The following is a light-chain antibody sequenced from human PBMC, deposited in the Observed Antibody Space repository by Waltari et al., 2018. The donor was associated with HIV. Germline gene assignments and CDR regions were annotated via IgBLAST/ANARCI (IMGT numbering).Light chain of an antibody. CDR1: QSVSSN. Sequence: EIVLTQSPGTLSVSPGERATLSCRASQSVSSNLAWFQQKPGQAPRLVIYGAHTRATGIPDSFSGSGSGTEFTLTISSLQSEDFAVYYCQQYNAWPRTFGQGTKVEIK. V-gene: IGKV3-15*01. J-gene: IGKJ1*01. CDR2: GAH. CDR3: QQYNAWPRT.